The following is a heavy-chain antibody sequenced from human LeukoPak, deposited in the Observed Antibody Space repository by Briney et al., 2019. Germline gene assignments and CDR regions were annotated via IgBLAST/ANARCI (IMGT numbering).Heavy chain of an antibody. V-gene: IGHV1-46*01. Sequence: ASVKVSCKASGYTFTSYYMHWVRQAPGQGLEWRGIINPSGGSTSYAQKFQGRVTMTRDTSTSTVYMELSSLRSEDTAVYYCARGDGSGSYYVKVYYYGMDVWGQGTTVTVSS. CDR3: ARGDGSGSYYVKVYYYGMDV. J-gene: IGHJ6*02. CDR1: GYTFTSYY. D-gene: IGHD3-10*01. CDR2: INPSGGST.